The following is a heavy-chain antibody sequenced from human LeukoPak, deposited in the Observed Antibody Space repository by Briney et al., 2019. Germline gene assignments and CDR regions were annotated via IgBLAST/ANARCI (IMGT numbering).Heavy chain of an antibody. J-gene: IGHJ4*02. D-gene: IGHD3-10*01. V-gene: IGHV3-23*01. CDR2: ISSSGDST. Sequence: GGSLRLSCAASGFTFSSHGMSWVRQAPGKGLGWVSAISSSGDSTYYADSVKGRFTISRDNSKNTLYLQMNSLGAEDTAIYYCARGSGSWGRDIDSWGQGTLVTVSS. CDR1: GFTFSSHG. CDR3: ARGSGSWGRDIDS.